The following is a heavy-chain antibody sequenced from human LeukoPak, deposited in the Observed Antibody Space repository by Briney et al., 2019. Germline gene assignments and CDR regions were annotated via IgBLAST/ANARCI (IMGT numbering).Heavy chain of an antibody. V-gene: IGHV3-23*01. CDR1: GFTFSSYE. CDR3: AKVRGYSGYDYDY. Sequence: GGSLRLSCAASGFTFSSYEMNWVREAPGRGLEWVSDISGSGGSTYYADSVKGRFTISRDKSKNTLYLQMNSLRAEDTAVYYCAKVRGYSGYDYDYWGQGTLVTVSS. D-gene: IGHD5-12*01. CDR2: ISGSGGST. J-gene: IGHJ4*02.